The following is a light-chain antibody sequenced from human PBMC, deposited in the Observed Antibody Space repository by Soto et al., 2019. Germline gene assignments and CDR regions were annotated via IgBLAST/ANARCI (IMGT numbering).Light chain of an antibody. V-gene: IGKV3-15*01. CDR3: QQYNDWPLT. J-gene: IGKJ4*01. CDR2: GES. Sequence: EIVMTQSPATLSVSPGERATLSCRASQSVSSNLAWYQQKPGQVPRLLIYGESTRATGIPARFSGSGSGTEFTLSISSLQYEYFAVYYCQQYNDWPLTFGGGTKVEIK. CDR1: QSVSSN.